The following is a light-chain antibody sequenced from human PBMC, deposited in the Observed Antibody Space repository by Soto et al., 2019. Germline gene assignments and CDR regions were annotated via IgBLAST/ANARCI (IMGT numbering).Light chain of an antibody. CDR3: QQYNNWPLG. Sequence: EIMMTQSPATLSVSPGERATLSCRASQNINNKIAWYQQKPGQAPRLLMSYAFTRATGIPARFSGSGSGTEFTLTISSLQSEDFAVYYCQQYNNWPLGFGGGTKVEIK. J-gene: IGKJ4*01. V-gene: IGKV3-15*01. CDR1: QNINNK. CDR2: YAF.